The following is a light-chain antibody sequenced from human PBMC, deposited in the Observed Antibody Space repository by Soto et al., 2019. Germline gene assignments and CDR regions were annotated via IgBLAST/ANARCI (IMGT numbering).Light chain of an antibody. V-gene: IGLV4-69*01. CDR2: LNSDGSH. J-gene: IGLJ1*01. CDR1: SGHSSYA. Sequence: PVLTQSPSASASLGASVKLTCTLSSGHSSYAIAWHQQQPEKGPRYLMKLNSDGSHSKGDGIPDRFSGSSSVAERYLIISSLQSEDEADYYCQTWGTGIHVFGTGTKVTVL. CDR3: QTWGTGIHV.